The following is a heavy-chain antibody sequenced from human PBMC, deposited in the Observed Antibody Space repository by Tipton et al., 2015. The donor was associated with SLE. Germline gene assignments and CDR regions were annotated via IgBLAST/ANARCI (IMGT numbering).Heavy chain of an antibody. CDR1: GVSVSATSYY. V-gene: IGHV4-39*01. Sequence: TLSLTCNVSGVSVSATSYYWGWVRQSPGKRLEWIGSTYYDGTTYYSGSLKSRVTISTDTSKNQFSLKMISVTAADTAVYYCVEGHTAMVIFDSWGRGILVTVSS. J-gene: IGHJ4*01. D-gene: IGHD5-18*01. CDR3: VEGHTAMVIFDS. CDR2: TYYDGTT.